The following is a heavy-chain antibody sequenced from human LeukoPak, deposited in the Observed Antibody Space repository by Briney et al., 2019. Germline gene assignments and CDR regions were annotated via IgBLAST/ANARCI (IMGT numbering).Heavy chain of an antibody. V-gene: IGHV4-34*01. Sequence: SETLSLTCAVYGGSFSGYYWSWIRQPPGKWREWIGEINHSGSTNYNPSLKSRVTISVDTSKNQFSLKLSSVTAADTAVYYCARVRFTSYFDYWGQGTLVTVSS. J-gene: IGHJ4*02. CDR3: ARVRFTSYFDY. D-gene: IGHD3-3*01. CDR1: GGSFSGYY. CDR2: INHSGST.